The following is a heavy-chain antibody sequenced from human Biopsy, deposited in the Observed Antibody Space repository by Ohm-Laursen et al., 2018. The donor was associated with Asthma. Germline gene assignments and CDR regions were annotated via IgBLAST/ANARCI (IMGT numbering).Heavy chain of an antibody. D-gene: IGHD3-9*01. CDR1: GYTFISYA. V-gene: IGHV1-3*01. J-gene: IGHJ3*02. CDR3: ARTYYDFLTGQVIDAFAI. Sequence: GASVKVSCKASGYTFISYAIHWVRQAPGQRLEWMGWINAGNGNTKYSQKFQGRVTITRDTSASTAYMELSSPRSEDTAVYYCARTYYDFLTGQVIDAFAIWGQGTMVTVSS. CDR2: INAGNGNT.